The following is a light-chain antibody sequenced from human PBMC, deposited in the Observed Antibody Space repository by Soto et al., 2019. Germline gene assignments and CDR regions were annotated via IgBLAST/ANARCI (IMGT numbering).Light chain of an antibody. CDR3: SAYTRSTTLNVL. CDR2: EVS. Sequence: QSALTQPASVSGSPGQSITISCTGTSSDVGGYNYVSWYQQHPGKAPKLMIYEVSNRPSGVSNRFSGSKSGNTASLTISGLQAEDEAEYYCSAYTRSTTLNVLFGGGTQLTVL. J-gene: IGLJ2*01. V-gene: IGLV2-14*01. CDR1: SSDVGGYNY.